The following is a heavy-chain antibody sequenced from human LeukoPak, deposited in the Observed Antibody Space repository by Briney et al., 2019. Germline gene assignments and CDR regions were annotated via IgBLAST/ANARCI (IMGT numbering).Heavy chain of an antibody. CDR3: AKDRDQLLYYYYGIDV. V-gene: IGHV3-30*18. Sequence: PGRSLRLSCAASGFTFSSYGMHWVRQAPGKGLEWVAVISYDGSNKYYADSVKGRFTISRDNSKNTLYLQMNSLRAEDTAVYYCAKDRDQLLYYYYGIDVWGQGATVTVSS. D-gene: IGHD2-2*01. CDR2: ISYDGSNK. CDR1: GFTFSSYG. J-gene: IGHJ6*02.